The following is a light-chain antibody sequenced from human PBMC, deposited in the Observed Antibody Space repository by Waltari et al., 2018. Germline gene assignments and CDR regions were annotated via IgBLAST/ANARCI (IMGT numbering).Light chain of an antibody. CDR1: ESVSNY. CDR2: DTS. J-gene: IGKJ4*01. CDR3: QQGSILPLT. V-gene: IGKV3-11*01. Sequence: EVVLTQSPVTLSLAAVERATLSCRASESVSNYLAWYQQKPGQSPRLLIYDTSKRATGIPARLSGSGYGTDFTLTINHLEAEDFALYYCQQGSILPLTFGGGTNVEIK.